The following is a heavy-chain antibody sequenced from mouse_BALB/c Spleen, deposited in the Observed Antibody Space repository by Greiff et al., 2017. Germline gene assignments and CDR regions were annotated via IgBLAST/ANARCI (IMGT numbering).Heavy chain of an antibody. V-gene: IGHV2-6-7*01. CDR2: IWGDGST. Sequence: QVQLKQSGPGLVAPSQCLSITCTVSGFSLTGYGVNWVRQPPGKGLEWLGMIWGDGSTDYTSALKSRLSICKDNSKSHVFLKMNSLQTDDTARYYGSRGGGFGRAWFAYWGQGTLVTVSA. J-gene: IGHJ3*01. CDR1: GFSLTGYG. CDR3: SRGGGFGRAWFAY.